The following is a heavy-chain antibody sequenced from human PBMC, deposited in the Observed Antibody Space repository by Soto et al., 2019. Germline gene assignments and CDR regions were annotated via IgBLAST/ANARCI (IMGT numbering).Heavy chain of an antibody. CDR3: ARGGDILTGYYTLDY. V-gene: IGHV3-11*05. CDR1: GFTFSDYY. CDR2: ISSSSSYT. Sequence: QVQLVESGGGLVKPGGSQRLSCAASGFTFSDYYMSWIRQAPGKGLEWVSYISSSSSYTNYADSVKGRFTISRDNTKNSLYLQMNSLRAEDTAVYYCARGGDILTGYYTLDYWGQGTLVTVSS. D-gene: IGHD3-9*01. J-gene: IGHJ4*02.